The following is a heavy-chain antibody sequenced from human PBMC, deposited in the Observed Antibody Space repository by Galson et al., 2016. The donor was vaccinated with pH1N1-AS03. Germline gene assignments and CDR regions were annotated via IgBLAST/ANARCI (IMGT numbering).Heavy chain of an antibody. CDR2: IHHSGSTT. CDR1: GGSFSGYY. D-gene: IGHD3-10*01. CDR3: ARGGVFFSGSGSYHD. J-gene: IGHJ4*02. V-gene: IGHV4-34*01. Sequence: SETLSLTCAVYGGSFSGYYWTWIRQPPGKGLEWIGEIHHSGSTTNYSPSLKSRVTISVDTSKKRFSLNLRSVTAADTAVYFCARGGVFFSGSGSYHDWGQGTPVSVSS.